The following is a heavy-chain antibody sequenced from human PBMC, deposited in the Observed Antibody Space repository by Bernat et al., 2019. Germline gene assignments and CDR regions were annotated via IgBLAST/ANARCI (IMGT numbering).Heavy chain of an antibody. CDR1: GYSFTSYW. CDR2: IDASDSYT. V-gene: IGHV5-10-1*01. D-gene: IGHD3-16*01. CDR3: AGAVSTYGNARLRMGDLAFYEDY. Sequence: EVQLVQSGAAVKKPGESLRISCKGSGYSFTSYWISWVRQMPGKGLEWVGRIDASDSYTNYSPSFQGHVTLSPDKSLSTPYLRWGSLRASNTAMYNGAGAVSTYGNARLRMGDLAFYEDYWDQGTLVTVSS. J-gene: IGHJ4*01.